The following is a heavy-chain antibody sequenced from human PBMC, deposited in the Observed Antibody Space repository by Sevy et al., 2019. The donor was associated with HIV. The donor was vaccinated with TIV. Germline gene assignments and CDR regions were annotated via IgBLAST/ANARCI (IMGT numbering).Heavy chain of an antibody. J-gene: IGHJ6*02. D-gene: IGHD2-2*01. V-gene: IGHV3-23*01. Sequence: GGSLRLSCAASGFTFSSYAMSWVRQAPGKGLEWVSAISGSGGSTYYGDSVKGRFPISRDNTKNTLYLQMNSLRAEDTAVYYCAKDLSVGGYSTTSYYYYYCCGMDVWGQGTTVTVSS. CDR3: AKDLSVGGYSTTSYYYYYCCGMDV. CDR1: GFTFSSYA. CDR2: ISGSGGST.